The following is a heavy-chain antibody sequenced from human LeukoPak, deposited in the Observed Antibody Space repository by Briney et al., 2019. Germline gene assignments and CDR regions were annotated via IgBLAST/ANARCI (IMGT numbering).Heavy chain of an antibody. D-gene: IGHD4-23*01. CDR3: VKDFCRGGNCPFPFFDS. CDR1: GFIFRTYA. J-gene: IGHJ4*02. V-gene: IGHV3-23*01. Sequence: GGSLRLSCAASGFIFRTYAMSWVRQAPAKGLEWVSITVAGYSETHYADSVRGRFTISRDDSSNTLSLEMNSLRADDTGTYYCVKDFCRGGNCPFPFFDSWGQGTVVTVSS. CDR2: TVAGYSET.